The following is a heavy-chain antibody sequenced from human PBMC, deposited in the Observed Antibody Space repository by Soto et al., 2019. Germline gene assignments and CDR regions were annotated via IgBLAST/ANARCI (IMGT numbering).Heavy chain of an antibody. J-gene: IGHJ4*02. V-gene: IGHV3-7*03. CDR3: AKLLRPGLQFFDF. CDR1: GFTFSSSW. Sequence: PGGSLRLSCAASGFTFSSSWMHWVCQAPEKGQEWVADIKCDGSEKYYVDSVKGRLTISRDNAKNSLYLQVNSLRAEDMTVYHCAKLLRPGLQFFDFWGQGTLVTVSS. D-gene: IGHD4-4*01. CDR2: IKCDGSEK.